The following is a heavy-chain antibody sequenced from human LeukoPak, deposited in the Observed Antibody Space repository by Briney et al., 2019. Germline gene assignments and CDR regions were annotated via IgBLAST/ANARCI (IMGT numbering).Heavy chain of an antibody. D-gene: IGHD2-21*01. V-gene: IGHV3-7*01. J-gene: IGHJ6*03. CDR1: GFTFSSYW. CDR3: ARGLTRDYYYYMDV. CDR2: IKQDRSEK. Sequence: PGGSLRLSCAASGFTFSSYWMSWVRQAPGKGLEWVANIKQDRSEKYYVDSVKGRFTISRDNAKNSLYLQMNSLRAEDTAVYYCARGLTRDYYYYMDVWGKGTTVTVSS.